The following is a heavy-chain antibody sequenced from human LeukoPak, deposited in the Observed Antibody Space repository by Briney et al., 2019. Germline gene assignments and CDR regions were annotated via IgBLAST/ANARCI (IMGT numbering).Heavy chain of an antibody. D-gene: IGHD5-24*01. J-gene: IGHJ4*02. CDR2: IIPIFGTA. CDR1: GGTFSSYA. Sequence: ASVKVSCKASGGTFSSYANSWVRQAPGQGLEWMGGIIPIFGTANYAQKFQGRVTITTDESTSTAYMELSSLRSEDTAVYYCAINPGLATISLDYWGQGTLVTVSS. CDR3: AINPGLATISLDY. V-gene: IGHV1-69*05.